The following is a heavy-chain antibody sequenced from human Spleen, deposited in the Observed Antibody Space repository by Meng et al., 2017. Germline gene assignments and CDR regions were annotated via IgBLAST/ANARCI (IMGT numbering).Heavy chain of an antibody. CDR1: GLTVSSNY. CDR2: IYSGGST. CDR3: ARDGIQTWILRD. V-gene: IGHV3-53*02. D-gene: IGHD5-12*01. Sequence: VELGETGGGLIRPGGSLRLSCAASGLTVSSNYMSWVRQAPGKGLEWVSVIYSGGSTYYADSVKGRFTISRDNSKNTLYLQMNSLRAEDTAVYYCARDGIQTWILRDWGQGTLVTVSS. J-gene: IGHJ4*02.